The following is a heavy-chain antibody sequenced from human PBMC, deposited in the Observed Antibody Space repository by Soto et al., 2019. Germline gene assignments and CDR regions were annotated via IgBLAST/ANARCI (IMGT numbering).Heavy chain of an antibody. CDR2: LYYSVST. J-gene: IGHJ1*01. V-gene: IGHV4-39*01. CDR1: GGSISSSSYY. Sequence: SETLSLTCTVSGGSISSSSYYWGWILHPPGKGLEWIGSLYYSVSTYYNPSLKSRVTVSVDTSKNQFSLKLSSVNAADTAVYFCARHFRRPSTMVTAIPVAEYFHNGGLGRLVTVS. D-gene: IGHD2-21*02. CDR3: ARHFRRPSTMVTAIPVAEYFHN.